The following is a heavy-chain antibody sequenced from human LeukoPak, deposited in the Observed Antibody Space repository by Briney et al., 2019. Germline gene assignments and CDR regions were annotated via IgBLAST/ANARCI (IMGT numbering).Heavy chain of an antibody. CDR1: GGSFSGYY. CDR3: AIIAVAGRGPDC. Sequence: SETLSLTCAVYGGSFSGYYWSWIRQPPGKGLEWIGEINHSGSTNYNPSLKSRITISVDTSKNQFSLKLSSVTAADTAVYYCAIIAVAGRGPDCWGQGTLVTVSS. CDR2: INHSGST. J-gene: IGHJ4*02. V-gene: IGHV4-34*01. D-gene: IGHD6-19*01.